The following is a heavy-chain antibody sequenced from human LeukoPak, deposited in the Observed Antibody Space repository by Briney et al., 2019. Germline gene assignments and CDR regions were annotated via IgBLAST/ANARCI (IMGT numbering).Heavy chain of an antibody. CDR2: IYYSGST. Sequence: SETLSLTCTVSGGSISSYYWSWIRQPPGKGLEWIGYIYYSGSTNYNPSLKSRVTISVDTSKNQFSLKLTSVSAADTAVYYCARDVRTINVLTGYYRPYYFDYWGQGTLVTVSS. CDR1: GGSISSYY. D-gene: IGHD3-9*01. J-gene: IGHJ4*02. V-gene: IGHV4-59*01. CDR3: ARDVRTINVLTGYYRPYYFDY.